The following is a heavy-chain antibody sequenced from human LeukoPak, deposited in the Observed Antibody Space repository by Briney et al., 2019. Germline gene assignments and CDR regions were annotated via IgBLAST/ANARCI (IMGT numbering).Heavy chain of an antibody. V-gene: IGHV1-18*01. J-gene: IGHJ4*02. D-gene: IGHD3-22*01. CDR1: GYIFTSYG. CDR3: ARRPNHYDTSGYDY. CDR2: ISAYNGNT. Sequence: ASVKVSCKASGYIFTSYGISWVRQAPGQGLEWMGWISAYNGNTNYAEKLQGRVTMTTDTSTSTAYMELRSLRSDDTGVYYCARRPNHYDTSGYDYWGQGTLVTVSS.